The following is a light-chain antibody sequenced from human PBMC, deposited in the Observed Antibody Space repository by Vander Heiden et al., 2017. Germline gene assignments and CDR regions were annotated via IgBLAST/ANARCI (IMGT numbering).Light chain of an antibody. J-gene: IGKJ1*01. CDR3: QQYYTTPRA. CDR1: QSVLKSSNNKNY. CDR2: WAS. Sequence: IVMTQAPNFRALSLGERATINCKSSQSVLKSSNNKNYLSWYQVKPGQPPKLLIYWASTRESGVPDRFSGSESGTDFSLTISSLQAEDVAVYYCQQYYTTPRAFGQGTKLEI. V-gene: IGKV4-1*01.